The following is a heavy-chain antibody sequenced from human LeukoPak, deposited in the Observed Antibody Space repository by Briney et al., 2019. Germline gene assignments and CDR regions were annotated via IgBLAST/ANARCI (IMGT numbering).Heavy chain of an antibody. CDR3: ARGGDDSDHYYYYYYMDV. J-gene: IGHJ6*03. D-gene: IGHD3-16*01. CDR2: IIPIFGTA. V-gene: IGHV1-69*06. Sequence: ASVKVSCKASGGTFSSYAISWVRQAPGQGLEWMGGIIPIFGTANYAQKFQGRVTITADKSTSTAYMELSSLRSEDTAVYYCARGGDDSDHYYYYYYMDVWGKGTTVTVSS. CDR1: GGTFSSYA.